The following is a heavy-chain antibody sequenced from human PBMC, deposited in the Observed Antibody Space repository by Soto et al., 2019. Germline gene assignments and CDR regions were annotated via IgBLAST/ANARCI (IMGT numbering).Heavy chain of an antibody. Sequence: ASVKVSCKASGYTFTSYCISWVRRAPGQGLEWMGWISAYNGNTNYAQKLQGRVTMTTDTSTSTAYMELRSLRSDDTAVYYCATHSTDNSAYDYWGQGTLVTVSS. J-gene: IGHJ4*02. D-gene: IGHD3-22*01. V-gene: IGHV1-18*01. CDR3: ATHSTDNSAYDY. CDR2: ISAYNGNT. CDR1: GYTFTSYC.